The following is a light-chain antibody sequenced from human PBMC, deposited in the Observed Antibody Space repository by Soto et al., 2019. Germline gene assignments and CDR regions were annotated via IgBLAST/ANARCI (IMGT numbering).Light chain of an antibody. CDR1: QSVSSSY. CDR2: DAS. CDR3: QQYGSAPT. V-gene: IGKV3D-20*01. J-gene: IGKJ5*01. Sequence: EIVLTQSPATLSLSPGERATLSCGASQSVSSSYLAWYQQKPGLAPRLLIYDASSRATGIPDRFSGSESGTDFTLTISRLEPEDVAVYYCQQYGSAPTFGRGTRLEIK.